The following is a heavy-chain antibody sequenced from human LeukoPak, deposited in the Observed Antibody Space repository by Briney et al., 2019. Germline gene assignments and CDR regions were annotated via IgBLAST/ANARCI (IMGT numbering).Heavy chain of an antibody. CDR3: ARGPPRGKYYYMDV. J-gene: IGHJ6*03. D-gene: IGHD1-1*01. CDR2: IGTASDT. CDR1: GFTFSSFD. Sequence: GGSLRLSCASSGFTFSSFDMHWVRQPTGQGLEWVSTIGTASDTYYPGSVEGRFTLSRDNAKNSLYLQMNSLTAGDTAVYYCARGPPRGKYYYMDVWGKGTTVTVSS. V-gene: IGHV3-13*01.